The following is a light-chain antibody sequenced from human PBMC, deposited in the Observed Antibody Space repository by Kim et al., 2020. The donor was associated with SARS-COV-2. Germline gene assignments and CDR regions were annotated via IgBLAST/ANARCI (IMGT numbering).Light chain of an antibody. CDR2: GKN. CDR1: SLRSYY. Sequence: VALGQTVRITCQGDSLRSYYATWYQKKPGQAPILVIYGKNYRPSGIPDRFSGSSSGNTASLTITGTQAGDEADYYCNSRDSNENVFFGGGTQLTVL. V-gene: IGLV3-19*01. J-gene: IGLJ2*01. CDR3: NSRDSNENVF.